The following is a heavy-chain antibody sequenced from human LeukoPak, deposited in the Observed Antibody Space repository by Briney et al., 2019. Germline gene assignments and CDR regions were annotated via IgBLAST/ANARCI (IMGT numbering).Heavy chain of an antibody. J-gene: IGHJ4*02. CDR2: FDPEDGET. V-gene: IGHV1-24*01. CDR3: ATHGYNALYSFLDY. CDR1: GYTLTELS. D-gene: IGHD5-24*01. Sequence: ASVKVSCKASGYTLTELSMHWVRQAPGEGLEWMGGFDPEDGETIYAQKFQGRVTMTEDTSTDTAYMELSSLRSEDTAVYYCATHGYNALYSFLDYWGQGTLVTVSS.